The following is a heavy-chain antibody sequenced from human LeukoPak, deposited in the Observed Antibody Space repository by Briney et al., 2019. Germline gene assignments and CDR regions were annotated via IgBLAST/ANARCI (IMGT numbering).Heavy chain of an antibody. V-gene: IGHV3-30-3*01. Sequence: PGGSLRLSCAASGFTFSYYAIHWVRQASGKGLEWVALISNDGSNEFYADSMKGRITISRDNSKNTLYLQMNSLRPEDTAVYYCARDRLQYYYGSGSYSYWGQGTLVTVSS. CDR3: ARDRLQYYYGSGSYSY. CDR2: ISNDGSNE. CDR1: GFTFSYYA. D-gene: IGHD3-10*01. J-gene: IGHJ4*02.